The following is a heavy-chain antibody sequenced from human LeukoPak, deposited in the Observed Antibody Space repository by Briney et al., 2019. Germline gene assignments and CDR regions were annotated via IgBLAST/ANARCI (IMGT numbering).Heavy chain of an antibody. D-gene: IGHD3-16*01. Sequence: GGSLSLSCAGSGFTFSTFAMSWVRQAPGKGLEWVSAITATGGSTYYADSVKGRFTISRDNAKNTLYLQMNSLRAEDTAVYYCARDKAGGLDYWGQGTLVTVSS. CDR2: ITATGGST. CDR1: GFTFSTFA. J-gene: IGHJ4*02. V-gene: IGHV3-23*01. CDR3: ARDKAGGLDY.